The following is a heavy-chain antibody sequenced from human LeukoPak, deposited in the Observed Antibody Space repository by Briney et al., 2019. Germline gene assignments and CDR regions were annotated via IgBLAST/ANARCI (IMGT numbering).Heavy chain of an antibody. CDR3: ARAFGPNDAFDI. Sequence: PSETLSLTCTVSGGSISSYFWSWIRQPAGKGLEWIGRIYISGSTDYSPSLKSRVTMSVDTSKNQFSLKLSSVTAADTAVYYCARAFGPNDAFDIWGQGTMVTVSS. CDR2: IYISGST. J-gene: IGHJ3*02. D-gene: IGHD2/OR15-2a*01. CDR1: GGSISSYF. V-gene: IGHV4-4*07.